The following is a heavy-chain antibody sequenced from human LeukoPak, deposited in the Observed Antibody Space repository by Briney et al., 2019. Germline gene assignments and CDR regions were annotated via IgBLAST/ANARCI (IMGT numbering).Heavy chain of an antibody. Sequence: SETLSLTCAVYGGSFSGYYWSWIRQPPGKGLEWIGEINHSGSTNYNPSLKSRVTISVDSSKNQFSLRLSSVTAADTAVYYCARVAVSAREYFDYWGQGTLVTVSS. V-gene: IGHV4-34*01. J-gene: IGHJ4*02. CDR1: GGSFSGYY. CDR3: ARVAVSAREYFDY. D-gene: IGHD2-21*02. CDR2: INHSGST.